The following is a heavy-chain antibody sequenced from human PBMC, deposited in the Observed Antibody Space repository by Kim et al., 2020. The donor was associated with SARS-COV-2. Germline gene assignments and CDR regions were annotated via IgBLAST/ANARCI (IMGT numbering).Heavy chain of an antibody. Sequence: GGSLRLSCAASGFTFSSYDMHWVRQATGKGLEWVSAIGTAGDTYYPGSVKGRFTISRENAKNSLYLQMNSLRAGDTVVYYCARGYPSYYGFLEWMDYYYYGMDVWGQGTTVTVSS. J-gene: IGHJ6*02. D-gene: IGHD3-3*01. CDR2: IGTAGDT. CDR1: GFTFSSYD. CDR3: ARGYPSYYGFLEWMDYYYYGMDV. V-gene: IGHV3-13*04.